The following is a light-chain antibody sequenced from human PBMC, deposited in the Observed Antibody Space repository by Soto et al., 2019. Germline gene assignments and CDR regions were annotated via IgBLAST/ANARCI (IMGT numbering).Light chain of an antibody. J-gene: IGLJ2*01. CDR3: QAWDSSTEVV. Sequence: SSELTQPPSVSVSRGQTASITCSGDKLGDKYACWYQQKPGQSPVLVIYQDSKRPSGIPERFSGSNSGNTATLTISGTQAMDEADYYCQAWDSSTEVVFGGGTKLPVL. CDR2: QDS. V-gene: IGLV3-1*01. CDR1: KLGDKY.